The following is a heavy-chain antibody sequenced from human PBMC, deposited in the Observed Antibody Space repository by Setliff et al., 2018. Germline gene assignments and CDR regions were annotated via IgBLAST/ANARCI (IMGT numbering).Heavy chain of an antibody. CDR1: GYTLTELS. Sequence: ASVKVSCKVSGYTLTELSMHWVRQAPGKGLEWMGGFDPEDGETIYAQKFQGRVTMTEDTSTDTAYMELSSLRSEDTAVYYCAADYHDSSGYGYWGQGTLVTVSS. V-gene: IGHV1-24*01. CDR2: FDPEDGET. D-gene: IGHD3-22*01. J-gene: IGHJ4*02. CDR3: AADYHDSSGYGY.